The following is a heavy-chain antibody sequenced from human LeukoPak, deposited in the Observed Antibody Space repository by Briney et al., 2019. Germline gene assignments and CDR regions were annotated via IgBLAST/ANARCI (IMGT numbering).Heavy chain of an antibody. V-gene: IGHV3-53*01. J-gene: IGHJ5*02. CDR1: GFTVSNSY. D-gene: IGHD2-21*01. CDR3: ARDNSQRFRFDP. Sequence: PGGSLRLSCAASGFTVSNSYMSWVRQAPGKGLEWVSTIYSGTTTYCADSVKRRFTISRDNAKNSLYLQMNSLRAEDTAVYYCARDNSQRFRFDPCGQGALFSASS. CDR2: IYSGTTT.